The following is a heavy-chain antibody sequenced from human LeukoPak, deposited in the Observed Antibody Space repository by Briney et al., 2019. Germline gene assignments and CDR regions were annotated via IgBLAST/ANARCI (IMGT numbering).Heavy chain of an antibody. CDR2: ISGSGGST. Sequence: GGSLRLSCAASGFTFSSYAMSWVRQAPGKGLEWVSAISGSGGSTYYADSVKGRFTISRDNSKNTLYLQMNSLRAEDTAVYYCAKDPGPYGSGSYYNLWGYWGQGTLVTVSS. CDR3: AKDPGPYGSGSYYNLWGY. CDR1: GFTFSSYA. J-gene: IGHJ4*02. D-gene: IGHD3-10*01. V-gene: IGHV3-23*01.